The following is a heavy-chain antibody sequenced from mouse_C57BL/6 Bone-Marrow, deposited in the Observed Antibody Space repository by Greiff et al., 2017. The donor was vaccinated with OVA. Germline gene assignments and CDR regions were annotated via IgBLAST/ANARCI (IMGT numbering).Heavy chain of an antibody. CDR3: ARFSITTVVYWYVDV. CDR2: IDPANGTT. Sequence: VQLQQSVAELVRPGASVKLSCTASGFNIKNTYMHWVKQRPEQGLEWIGRIDPANGTTKYAPKFQGKATITADTSSNTAYLQLRSQTSEDTAIYYCARFSITTVVYWYVDVWGTGTTVTVSS. D-gene: IGHD1-1*01. V-gene: IGHV14-3*01. J-gene: IGHJ1*03. CDR1: GFNIKNTY.